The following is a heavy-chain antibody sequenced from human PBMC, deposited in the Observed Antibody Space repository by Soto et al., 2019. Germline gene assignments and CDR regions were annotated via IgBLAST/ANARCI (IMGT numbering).Heavy chain of an antibody. D-gene: IGHD1-1*01. CDR3: ARDPTNRLSDHFDY. Sequence: EVQLVESGGGLVKPGGSLRLSCAASGFTFSSYSMNWVRQAPGKGLEWVSSISSSSSYIYYADSVKGRFTISRDNAKNSLYLQINTLRAEDRAVYYCARDPTNRLSDHFDYWGQGTLVTVSS. J-gene: IGHJ4*02. CDR2: ISSSSSYI. CDR1: GFTFSSYS. V-gene: IGHV3-21*01.